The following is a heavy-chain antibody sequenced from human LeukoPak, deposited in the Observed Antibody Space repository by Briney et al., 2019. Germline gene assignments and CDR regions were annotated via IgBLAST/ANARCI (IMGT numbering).Heavy chain of an antibody. CDR1: GFTFSSHA. Sequence: GGSLRLSCAASGFTFSSHALSWLRQAPGKGLEWVSTISGSGGSTYYADSVKGRFTISRDNSKNTLYVQMSSLRADDTAVYYCAKGYYYGSGSYSTFDYWGQGTLVTVSS. V-gene: IGHV3-23*01. D-gene: IGHD3-10*01. J-gene: IGHJ4*02. CDR3: AKGYYYGSGSYSTFDY. CDR2: ISGSGGST.